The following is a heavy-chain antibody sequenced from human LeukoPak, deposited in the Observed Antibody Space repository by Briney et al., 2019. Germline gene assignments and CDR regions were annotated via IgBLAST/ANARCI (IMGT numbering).Heavy chain of an antibody. V-gene: IGHV3-7*05. Sequence: GGSLRLSCAASGFTFSSYCMSWVRQAPGKGLEWVANIKQDGCEEYYVDSVKGRFTISRDNAKNSLYLQMNSLRAEDTAVYYCAAAEVVVVAATDYYYYGMDVWGQGTTVTVSS. CDR3: AAAEVVVVAATDYYYYGMDV. CDR1: GFTFSSYC. J-gene: IGHJ6*02. CDR2: IKQDGCEE. D-gene: IGHD2-15*01.